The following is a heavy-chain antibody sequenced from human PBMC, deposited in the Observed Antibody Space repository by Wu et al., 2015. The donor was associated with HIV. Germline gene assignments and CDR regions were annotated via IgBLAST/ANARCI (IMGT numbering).Heavy chain of an antibody. CDR3: ARGRYSSNTGFFDF. CDR2: ISDYERNI. J-gene: IGHJ4*02. CDR1: GYNFNGFG. V-gene: IGHV1-18*01. D-gene: IGHD3-9*01. Sequence: QVQLVQSGIEVKKSGASVKVSCKASGYNFNGFGIIWVRQAPGQGLEWMGWISDYERNIHYGQKFRGRLTLTADTVTSTAFMDLRNLRSDDTAIYFCARGRYSSNTGFFDFWGQGTQSPSP.